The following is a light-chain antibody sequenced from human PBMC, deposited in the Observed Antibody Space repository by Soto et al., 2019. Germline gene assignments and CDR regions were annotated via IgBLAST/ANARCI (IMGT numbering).Light chain of an antibody. CDR1: QRISND. Sequence: EVLMTQSPATLSVSPGERVILSCRASQRISNDLAWYQQKAGQAPRLLIYDASTRATGIPARFSGSGSGTEFTLTISSLQSEDFAVYYCQQYNDWPPLTFGGGTKVEI. CDR2: DAS. J-gene: IGKJ4*01. V-gene: IGKV3-15*01. CDR3: QQYNDWPPLT.